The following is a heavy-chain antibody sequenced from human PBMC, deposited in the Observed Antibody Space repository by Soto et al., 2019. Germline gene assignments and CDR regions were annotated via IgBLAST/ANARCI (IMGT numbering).Heavy chain of an antibody. D-gene: IGHD6-19*01. CDR1: GGSISSYY. V-gene: IGHV4-59*01. J-gene: IGHJ5*02. CDR2: IYYSGST. CDR3: ERAWGGVAVAGCNWFDS. Sequence: SETLSLTCTVSGGSISSYYWSCIRQPPWKGLEWIVYIYYSGSTNYNPSLKSRVTISVDTSKNQFSLKLSSVTAAETAVYYCERAWGGVAVAGCNWFDSWGKVTRVTVSS.